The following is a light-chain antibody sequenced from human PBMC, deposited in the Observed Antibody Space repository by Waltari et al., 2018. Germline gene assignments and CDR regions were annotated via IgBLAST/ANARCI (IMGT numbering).Light chain of an antibody. V-gene: IGKV1-12*01. CDR3: QQADSFPIT. CDR2: AGS. Sequence: DIQMTQSPSSVSASIGDRVPITCRASQDIRSWLAWYQQKPGKAPKFLIYAGSSLQRGVPSRFSGSGSGTDITLTISSLQPEDFATYYCQQADSFPITFGQGTRLEIK. CDR1: QDIRSW. J-gene: IGKJ5*01.